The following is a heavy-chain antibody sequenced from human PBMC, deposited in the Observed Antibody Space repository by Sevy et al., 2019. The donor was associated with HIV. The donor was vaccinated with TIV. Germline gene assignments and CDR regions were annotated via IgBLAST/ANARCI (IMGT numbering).Heavy chain of an antibody. Sequence: GSLRISCAASGFTFRSYGMHWVRQAPGKGLEWVAVISNDGGNQYYADSVKGRFTISRDNSKNTVYLQMNSLRAEDTAVYYCAKDVSDGYNYFLDFWGQGALVTVSS. J-gene: IGHJ4*02. CDR3: AKDVSDGYNYFLDF. V-gene: IGHV3-30*18. D-gene: IGHD5-12*01. CDR2: ISNDGGNQ. CDR1: GFTFRSYG.